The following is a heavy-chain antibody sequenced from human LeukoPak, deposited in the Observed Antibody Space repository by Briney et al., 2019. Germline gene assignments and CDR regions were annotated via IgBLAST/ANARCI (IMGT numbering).Heavy chain of an antibody. CDR1: GFNVSSNY. CDR3: AKGDYGGNLAYFDY. V-gene: IGHV3-53*01. D-gene: IGHD4-23*01. CDR2: IYGDGTT. J-gene: IGHJ4*02. Sequence: GGSLRLSCEASGFNVSSNYMTWVRQAPGKGLEWVSLIYGDGTTDYADSVKGRFTISRDNSKNTLYLQMNRLRAEDTAVYYCAKGDYGGNLAYFDYWGQGTLVTVSS.